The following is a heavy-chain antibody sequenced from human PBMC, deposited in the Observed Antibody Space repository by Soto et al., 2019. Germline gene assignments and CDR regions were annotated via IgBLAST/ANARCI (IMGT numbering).Heavy chain of an antibody. CDR1: GFTFSNAW. D-gene: IGHD6-19*01. Sequence: ESGGGLVKPGGSLRLSCAASGFTFSNAWMSWVRQAPGKGLEWVGRIKSKTDGGTTSYAAPVKGRFTVARDDSKNTLYLQMNILQTEDTAVYYCTTAWIRAVAGRMDYWGQGTLVTVSS. CDR2: IKSKTDGGTT. V-gene: IGHV3-15*01. CDR3: TTAWIRAVAGRMDY. J-gene: IGHJ4*02.